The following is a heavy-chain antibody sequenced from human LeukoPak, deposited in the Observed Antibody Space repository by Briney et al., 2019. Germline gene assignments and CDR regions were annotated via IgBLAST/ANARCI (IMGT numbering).Heavy chain of an antibody. V-gene: IGHV3-7*01. J-gene: IGHJ4*02. CDR2: IKQDGSEK. D-gene: IGHD5-18*01. Sequence: PGGSLRLSCAASGLTFRSYWMSWVRQAPGKGLEWVANIKQDGSEKDYVDSVKGRFTISRDNAKSSLYLQMDSLRVEDTAVYYCARGYSSDYWGQGTLVTVSS. CDR3: ARGYSSDY. CDR1: GLTFRSYW.